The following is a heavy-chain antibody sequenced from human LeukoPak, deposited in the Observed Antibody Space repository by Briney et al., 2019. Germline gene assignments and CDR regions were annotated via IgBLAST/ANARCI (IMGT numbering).Heavy chain of an antibody. V-gene: IGHV4-59*01. CDR3: AGDGYKTNWYFDL. CDR2: IHYTGST. J-gene: IGHJ2*01. D-gene: IGHD5-24*01. Sequence: SETLSLTCTVSSGSINSYYWSWIRQPPGKGLECIGYIHYTGSTNYNPSLKSRVTISVDTSKNQFSLKLSSVTAADTAVYYCAGDGYKTNWYFDLWGRGTLVTVSS. CDR1: SGSINSYY.